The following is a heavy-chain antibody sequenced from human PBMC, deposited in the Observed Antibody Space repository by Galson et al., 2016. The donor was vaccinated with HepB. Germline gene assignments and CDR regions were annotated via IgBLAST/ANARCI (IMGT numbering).Heavy chain of an antibody. V-gene: IGHV3-21*01. Sequence: SLRLSCAASGFTFSDYTLNWVRQAPGKGLEWVSSITVSSTYINYADSLKGRFTISRDNDKNSLYLQMSSLTAEDTAVYYCARDGGTSSLSLYYYYGMDVWGKGTTVTVSS. CDR1: GFTFSDYT. CDR3: ARDGGTSSLSLYYYYGMDV. D-gene: IGHD3-16*01. J-gene: IGHJ6*04. CDR2: ITVSSTYI.